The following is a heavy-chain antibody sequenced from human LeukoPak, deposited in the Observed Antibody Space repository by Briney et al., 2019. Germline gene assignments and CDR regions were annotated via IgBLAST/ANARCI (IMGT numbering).Heavy chain of an antibody. V-gene: IGHV3-11*04. CDR1: GFTFSDYY. Sequence: GGSLRLSCAASGFTFSDYYMSWVRQAPGKGLEWVSYISSGGATIKYAESVKGRFTISRDNAKNSLYLQMSSVRVEDTAVYYCARVPGSRSPYYFDSWGQGARVTVSP. D-gene: IGHD1-26*01. CDR2: ISSGGATI. CDR3: ARVPGSRSPYYFDS. J-gene: IGHJ4*02.